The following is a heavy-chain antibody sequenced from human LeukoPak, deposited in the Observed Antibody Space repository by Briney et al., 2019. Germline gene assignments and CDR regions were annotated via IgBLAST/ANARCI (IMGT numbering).Heavy chain of an antibody. J-gene: IGHJ3*02. V-gene: IGHV4-34*01. Sequence: SETLSLTCAVYGGSFSGYYWSWIRQPPGKGLEWIGEINHSGSTNYNPSLKSRVTISVDTSKNQFSLKLSSVTAADTAVYYCARGNGPYDAFDIWGQGTMVTVSS. D-gene: IGHD2-8*01. CDR3: ARGNGPYDAFDI. CDR1: GGSFSGYY. CDR2: INHSGST.